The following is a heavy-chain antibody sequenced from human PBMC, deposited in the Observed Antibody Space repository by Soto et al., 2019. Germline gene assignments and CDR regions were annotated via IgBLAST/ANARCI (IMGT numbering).Heavy chain of an antibody. Sequence: ASVKVSCKASGYTFTSYYMHWVRQAPGQGLEWMGIINPSGGSTSYAQKFQGRVTMTRDTSTSTVYMELSSLRSEDTAVYYCARMLGYCSGGSCYSGDYWGQGTLVTVSS. CDR1: GYTFTSYY. CDR3: ARMLGYCSGGSCYSGDY. D-gene: IGHD2-15*01. V-gene: IGHV1-46*03. J-gene: IGHJ4*02. CDR2: INPSGGST.